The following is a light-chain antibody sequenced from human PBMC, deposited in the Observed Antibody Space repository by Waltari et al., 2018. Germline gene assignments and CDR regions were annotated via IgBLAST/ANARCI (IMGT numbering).Light chain of an antibody. Sequence: EVVLTQSPGTLSLSPGERVSLACRASQSVSSSYIAWYQRRPGQAPRLLIYGAATRATGIPDRFSGSGSGTDFTLTINRLEPEDFAVYYCQLYGSSPPMYTFGQGTKLQIK. J-gene: IGKJ2*01. CDR1: QSVSSSY. V-gene: IGKV3-20*01. CDR2: GAA. CDR3: QLYGSSPPMYT.